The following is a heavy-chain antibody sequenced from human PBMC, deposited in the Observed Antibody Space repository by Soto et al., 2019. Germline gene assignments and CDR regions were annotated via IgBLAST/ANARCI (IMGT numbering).Heavy chain of an antibody. J-gene: IGHJ3*02. Sequence: SETLSLTCAVYGGSFSGYYWSWIRQPPGKGLEWIGEINHSGSTNYNPSLKSRVTISVDTSKNQFSLKLSSVTAADTAVYYFARGCSSTSCYTGAFDIWGQGTMVTVSS. CDR1: GGSFSGYY. CDR3: ARGCSSTSCYTGAFDI. V-gene: IGHV4-34*01. CDR2: INHSGST. D-gene: IGHD2-2*02.